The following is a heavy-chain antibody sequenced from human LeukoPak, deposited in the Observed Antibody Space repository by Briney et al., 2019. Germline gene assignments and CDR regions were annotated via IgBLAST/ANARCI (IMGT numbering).Heavy chain of an antibody. CDR3: PKDSGNWFDP. CDR1: GYTLTELS. V-gene: IGHV1-24*01. CDR2: FDPEDGET. J-gene: IGHJ5*02. Sequence: ASVTVSFTFSGYTLTELSMHWVRQAPGKGLEWMGGFDPEDGETIYAEKLHGRVTMTEDTSTDTAYMELSSLRSEDTAVYYCPKDSGNWFDPWGQGTLVTVSS.